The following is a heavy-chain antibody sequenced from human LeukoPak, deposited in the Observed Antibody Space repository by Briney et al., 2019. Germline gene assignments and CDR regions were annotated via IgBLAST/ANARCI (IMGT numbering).Heavy chain of an antibody. J-gene: IGHJ4*02. CDR1: GFTFSSYS. V-gene: IGHV3-21*01. D-gene: IGHD2-2*02. CDR2: ISRSSSYI. Sequence: KPGGSLRLSCAASGFTFSSYSMNWVRQAPGKGLEWVSCISRSSSYIYYADSVKGRFTISRDNAKNSLYLQMNSLRAEDTAVYYCARSLGVTGYCSSTSCYIDYWGQGTLVTVSS. CDR3: ARSLGVTGYCSSTSCYIDY.